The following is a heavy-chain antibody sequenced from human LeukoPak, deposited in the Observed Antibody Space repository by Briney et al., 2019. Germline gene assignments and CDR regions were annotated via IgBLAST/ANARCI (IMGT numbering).Heavy chain of an antibody. CDR1: GLTFSSYA. Sequence: GGSLRLSCAASGLTFSSYAVSWVRQAPGKGLEWVSSLSGRGSSTYYADSVKGRFTVSRDNAKNSLYLQMNSPRVEDTAVYYCARDHPVYGMDVWGQGTTVTVSS. J-gene: IGHJ6*02. CDR3: ARDHPVYGMDV. CDR2: LSGRGSST. V-gene: IGHV3-23*01.